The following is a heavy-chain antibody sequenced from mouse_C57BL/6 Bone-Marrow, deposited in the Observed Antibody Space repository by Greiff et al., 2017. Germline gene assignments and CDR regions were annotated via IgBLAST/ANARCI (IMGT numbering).Heavy chain of an antibody. CDR2: IDPSDSYT. Sequence: QVQLQQPGAELVMPGASVKLSCKASGYTFTSYWMHWVKQRPGQGLEWIGEIDPSDSYTNYNQKFKGKSTLTVDKSSSTAYMQLSSQASEDSAVYYCASRGVVEDYWGQGTTLTVAS. CDR1: GYTFTSYW. CDR3: ASRGVVEDY. V-gene: IGHV1-69*01. D-gene: IGHD1-1*01. J-gene: IGHJ2*01.